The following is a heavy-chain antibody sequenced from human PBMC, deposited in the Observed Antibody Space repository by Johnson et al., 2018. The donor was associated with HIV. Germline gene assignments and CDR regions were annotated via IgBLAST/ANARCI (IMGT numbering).Heavy chain of an antibody. Sequence: VQLVESGGGLIQPGGSLRLSCAASGFTVSSNYMSWVRQAPGKGLEGVSVIYSGGITYYADPVKGRFTISRDNSKNTLYLQLNSLRAEDTALYYCAGLAVRGSAGAFDIWGQGTLVTVSS. CDR1: GFTVSSNY. CDR2: IYSGGIT. J-gene: IGHJ3*02. CDR3: AGLAVRGSAGAFDI. D-gene: IGHD3-10*01. V-gene: IGHV3-66*03.